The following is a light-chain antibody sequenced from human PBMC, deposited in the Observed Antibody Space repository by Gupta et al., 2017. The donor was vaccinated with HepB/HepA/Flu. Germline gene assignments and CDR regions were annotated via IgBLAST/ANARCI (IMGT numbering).Light chain of an antibody. CDR1: QSVGTY. Sequence: EIVLTQSPGTLSLSPGERATLSCMASQSVGTYLAWYQQKPGQAPRLLIFDASTRITGIPDRFSGSGSGTDFTLTISRLEPEDFAVYYCQQYGRSLFFGPGTKLHIK. CDR3: QQYGRSLF. V-gene: IGKV3-20*01. CDR2: DAS. J-gene: IGKJ3*01.